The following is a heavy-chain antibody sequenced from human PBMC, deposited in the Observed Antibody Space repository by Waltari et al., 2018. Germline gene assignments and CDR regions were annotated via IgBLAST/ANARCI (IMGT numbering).Heavy chain of an antibody. Sequence: QVHLPASGPGLVKPSQRLSRTCTVSVARISSSGNYWTWIRHHPGRGLEWIGYISFSGTTYYSPSPRSRLTISIDTSKNQFSLNLSSLTAADTAIYFCAKETAFTLDSWGQGTLVTVSS. CDR2: ISFSGTT. J-gene: IGHJ4*02. D-gene: IGHD2-21*02. CDR3: AKETAFTLDS. V-gene: IGHV4-31*03. CDR1: VARISSSGNY.